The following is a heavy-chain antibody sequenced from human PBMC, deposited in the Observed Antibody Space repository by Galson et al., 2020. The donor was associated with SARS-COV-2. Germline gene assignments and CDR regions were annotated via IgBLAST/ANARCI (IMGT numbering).Heavy chain of an antibody. Sequence: AAVKVSCKASGYTFTGYYMHWVRQAPGQGLEWMGRIKPNSGGTNDAQKCQGRVTMTRDTSISTAYMELSRLRSDDTAVSYCAGEYQLLPTWFDPWGQGTLVTVSS. CDR2: IKPNSGGT. J-gene: IGHJ5*02. CDR1: GYTFTGYY. CDR3: AGEYQLLPTWFDP. V-gene: IGHV1-2*06. D-gene: IGHD2-2*01.